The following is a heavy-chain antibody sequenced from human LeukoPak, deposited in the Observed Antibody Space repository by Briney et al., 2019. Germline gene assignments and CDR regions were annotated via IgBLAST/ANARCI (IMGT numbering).Heavy chain of an antibody. CDR3: ARDRSSGYYDSRNWFDP. CDR2: INPNSGGT. J-gene: IGHJ5*02. V-gene: IGHV1-2*02. Sequence: GASVKVSCKASGYTFTGYYMHWVRQAPGQGLEWMGWINPNSGGTNYAQKFQGRVTMTRDTSISTAYMELSRLRSDDTAVYYCARDRSSGYYDSRNWFDPWGQGTLVTVSS. D-gene: IGHD3-22*01. CDR1: GYTFTGYY.